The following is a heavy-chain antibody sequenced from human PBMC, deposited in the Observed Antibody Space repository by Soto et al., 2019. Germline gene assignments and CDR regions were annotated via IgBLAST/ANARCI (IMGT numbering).Heavy chain of an antibody. Sequence: EVQLVESGGGLVQPGGSLRLSCAASGFTFSSYSMNWVRQAPGKGLEWVSYISSSSSTIYYADSVKGRFTISRDNAKNSLYVQMNSLRDEDTAVYYCAREGYDYVWGILFDYWGQGTLVTVSS. CDR2: ISSSSSTI. J-gene: IGHJ4*02. D-gene: IGHD3-16*01. CDR1: GFTFSSYS. CDR3: AREGYDYVWGILFDY. V-gene: IGHV3-48*02.